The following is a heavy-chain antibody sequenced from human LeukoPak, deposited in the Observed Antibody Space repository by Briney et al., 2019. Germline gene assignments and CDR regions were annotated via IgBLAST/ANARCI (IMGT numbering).Heavy chain of an antibody. Sequence: ASVKVSCKASGYTFTGYFMHWVRQAPGQGLEWMGWINPDSGGTNYAQKFQGRVTMTRDTSISTVYMELSRLRSDDTAVYYCAREQAGFDYWGQGTLVTVSS. V-gene: IGHV1-2*02. CDR3: AREQAGFDY. CDR2: INPDSGGT. D-gene: IGHD6-13*01. CDR1: GYTFTGYF. J-gene: IGHJ4*02.